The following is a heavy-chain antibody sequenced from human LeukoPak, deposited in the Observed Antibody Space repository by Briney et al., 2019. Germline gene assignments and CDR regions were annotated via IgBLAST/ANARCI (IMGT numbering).Heavy chain of an antibody. Sequence: PSGTLSLTCAVSGGSISSSNWWSWVRQPPGKGLEWIGEIYHSGSTNYNPSLKSRVTISVDKSKNQFSLKLSSVTAADTAVYYCARLLGRVADGYYYYYGMDVWGKGTTVTVSS. CDR1: GGSISSSNW. J-gene: IGHJ6*04. D-gene: IGHD6-13*01. CDR3: ARLLGRVADGYYYYYGMDV. CDR2: IYHSGST. V-gene: IGHV4-4*02.